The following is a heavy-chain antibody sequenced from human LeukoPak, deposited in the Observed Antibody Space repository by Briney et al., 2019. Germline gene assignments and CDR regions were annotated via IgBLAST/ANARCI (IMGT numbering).Heavy chain of an antibody. J-gene: IGHJ3*02. CDR1: GFSFRSHW. Sequence: GGSLRLSCVDSGFSFRSHWVNWVRQSPGKGLEWVANIKPDGSDKYYVDSARGRFTVSRDNAKNSAFLQMNSLRAEDTAIYYCATISAQSFDIWGQGTLVSVSS. CDR2: IKPDGSDK. D-gene: IGHD5-24*01. V-gene: IGHV3-7*01. CDR3: ATISAQSFDI.